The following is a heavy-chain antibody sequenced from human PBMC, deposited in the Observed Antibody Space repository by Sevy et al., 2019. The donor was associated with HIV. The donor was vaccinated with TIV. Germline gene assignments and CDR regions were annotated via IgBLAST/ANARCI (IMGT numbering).Heavy chain of an antibody. D-gene: IGHD5-12*01. V-gene: IGHV3-53*01. CDR1: GLSVSTNF. Sequence: GGSLRLSCAASGLSVSTNFMSWVRQAPGKGLEWVSVLYITETTYYADSVKGRFTISGDNSKNTLYLQMSSLRAEDTAVYYCARGKHVSGYYGSFDYWGLGTLVTVSS. CDR2: LYITETT. CDR3: ARGKHVSGYYGSFDY. J-gene: IGHJ4*02.